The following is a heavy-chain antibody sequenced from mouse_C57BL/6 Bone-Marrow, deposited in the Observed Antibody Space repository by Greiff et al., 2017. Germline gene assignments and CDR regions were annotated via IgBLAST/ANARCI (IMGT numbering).Heavy chain of an antibody. CDR2: ISSGGDYI. CDR1: GFTFSSYA. CDR3: TRRGLWPHYYAMDY. J-gene: IGHJ4*01. D-gene: IGHD1-1*02. Sequence: EVMLVESGEGLVKPGGSLKLSCAASGFTFSSYAMSWVRQTPEKRLEWVAYISSGGDYIYYADPVKGRFTISRDNARNTLYLQMSSLKSEDKDMDYCTRRGLWPHYYAMDYWGQGTSVTVSS. V-gene: IGHV5-9-1*02.